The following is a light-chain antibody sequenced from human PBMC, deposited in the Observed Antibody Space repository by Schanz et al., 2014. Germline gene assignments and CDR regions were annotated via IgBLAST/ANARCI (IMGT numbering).Light chain of an antibody. CDR3: QQYGSSPPLT. J-gene: IGKJ4*01. CDR2: GAS. CDR1: QSVGDNY. V-gene: IGKV3-20*01. Sequence: ETVLTQSPGTLSLSPGDRATLSCRASQSVGDNYLGWYQQKPGQAPRLLIYGASIRATGVPDRFSGSGSGTDFTLTISRLEPEDFAVYYCQQYGSSPPLTFGGGTKVEIK.